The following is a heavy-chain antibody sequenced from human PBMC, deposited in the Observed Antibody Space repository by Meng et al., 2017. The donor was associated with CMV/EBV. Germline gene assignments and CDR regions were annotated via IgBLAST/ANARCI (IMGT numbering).Heavy chain of an antibody. D-gene: IGHD6-13*01. J-gene: IGHJ4*02. V-gene: IGHV3-23*01. Sequence: GGSLRLSCAASGFTLSSYAMSWVRQAPGKGLEWVAAITGSGGSTYYADSVKGRFTISRDNSKNTPYMQLNNLRAEDTAVYHCAKAFSSSWYSEYYDYWGQGTLVTVSS. CDR1: GFTLSSYA. CDR2: ITGSGGST. CDR3: AKAFSSSWYSEYYDY.